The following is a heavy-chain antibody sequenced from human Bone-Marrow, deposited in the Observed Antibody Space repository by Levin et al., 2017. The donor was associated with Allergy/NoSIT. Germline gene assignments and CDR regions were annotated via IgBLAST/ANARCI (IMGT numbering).Heavy chain of an antibody. CDR3: AHRTCSPSSGAFDP. Sequence: SGPTLVKPTQTLTLTCTFSGFSLTSSGVGVGWIRQLPGKAPEWLALIYWNGDKTYSPSLKNRITITKDTSRNQVVLTFTKMDPVDTATYYCAHRTCSPSSGAFDPWGQGALVIVSS. CDR2: IYWNGDK. V-gene: IGHV2-5*01. CDR1: GFSLTSSGVG. D-gene: IGHD2-15*01. J-gene: IGHJ5*02.